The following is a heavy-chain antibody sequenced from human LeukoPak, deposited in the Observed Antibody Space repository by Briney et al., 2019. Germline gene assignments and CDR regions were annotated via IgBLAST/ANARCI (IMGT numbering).Heavy chain of an antibody. Sequence: GGSLRLSCAASGFAFNSYWMSWVRQAPGKGLMWVSRINRDGSRTGYADSVKGRFTISRDDAKNTLYLQVNSLRAEDTAVYFCARGGSDTAMAHDYWGQGTLVTVSS. CDR2: INRDGSRT. CDR3: ARGGSDTAMAHDY. V-gene: IGHV3-74*01. CDR1: GFAFNSYW. J-gene: IGHJ4*02. D-gene: IGHD5-18*01.